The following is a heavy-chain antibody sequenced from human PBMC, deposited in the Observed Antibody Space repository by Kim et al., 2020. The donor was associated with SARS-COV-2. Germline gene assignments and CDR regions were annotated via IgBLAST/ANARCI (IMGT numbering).Heavy chain of an antibody. V-gene: IGHV1-24*01. CDR3: ATDSPGEHYYDRNPYYYGMDV. CDR2: FDPEDGET. D-gene: IGHD3-22*01. CDR1: GYTLTELS. Sequence: ASVKVSCKVSGYTLTELSMHWVRQAPGKGLEWMGGFDPEDGETIYAQKFQGRVTMTEDTSTDTAYMELSSLRSEDTAVYYCATDSPGEHYYDRNPYYYGMDVWGQGTTVTVSS. J-gene: IGHJ6*02.